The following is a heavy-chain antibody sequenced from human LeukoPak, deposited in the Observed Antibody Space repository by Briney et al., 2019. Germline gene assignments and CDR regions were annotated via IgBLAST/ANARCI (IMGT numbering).Heavy chain of an antibody. CDR1: GFSVSGIY. V-gene: IGHV3-53*01. J-gene: IGHJ3*02. CDR3: ARVWELHAFDI. D-gene: IGHD1-26*01. Sequence: GGSLRLSCAASGFSVSGIYMSWVRQAPGKGPDWVSVIYSGGSTYYTDSVKGRFTISRDNSKNTLYLQMNSLRAEDTAVYYCARVWELHAFDIWGQGTMVTVSS. CDR2: IYSGGST.